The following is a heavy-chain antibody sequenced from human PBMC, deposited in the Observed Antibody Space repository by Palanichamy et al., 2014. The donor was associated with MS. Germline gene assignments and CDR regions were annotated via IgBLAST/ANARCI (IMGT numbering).Heavy chain of an antibody. CDR3: ARSPRYCSGGSCPNWFDP. D-gene: IGHD2-15*01. J-gene: IGHJ5*02. CDR2: IYYSGST. V-gene: IGHV4-59*08. Sequence: QVQLQESGPGLVKPSETLSLTCTVSGGSISSYYWSRIRQPPGKGLEWIGYIYYSGSTNYNPSLKSRVTISVDTSKNQFSLKLSSVTAADTAVYYCARSPRYCSGGSCPNWFDPWGQGTLVTVSS. CDR1: GGSISSYY.